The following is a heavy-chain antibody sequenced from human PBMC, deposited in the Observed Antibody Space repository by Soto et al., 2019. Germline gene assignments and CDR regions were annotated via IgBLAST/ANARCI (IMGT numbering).Heavy chain of an antibody. V-gene: IGHV4-4*02. CDR1: NASISSRKW. CDR3: ASKFGELLADAFDI. J-gene: IGHJ3*02. D-gene: IGHD3-10*01. Sequence: QVQLQESGPGLVKPSGPLSLTCTVSNASISSRKWWTWVRQTPGKGLEWIVEIFHSGSINHKPSRKGRVTMSVDKSNNQFSLKMTSVTAAATAVYYCASKFGELLADAFDIWGQGTVVTVS. CDR2: IFHSGSI.